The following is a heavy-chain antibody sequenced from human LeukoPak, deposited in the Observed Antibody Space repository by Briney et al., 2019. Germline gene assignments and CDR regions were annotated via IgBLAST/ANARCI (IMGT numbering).Heavy chain of an antibody. Sequence: ASVKVSCKASGFTFTSYYTHWVRQAPGQGLEWMGIINPSGHTTNYAQKFQGRVTVTRDTPTSTVYMELSSLRSDDTAVYYCARDGLEGYYFDYWGQGTLVTVSS. J-gene: IGHJ4*02. V-gene: IGHV1-46*01. CDR3: ARDGLEGYYFDY. CDR2: INPSGHTT. CDR1: GFTFTSYY.